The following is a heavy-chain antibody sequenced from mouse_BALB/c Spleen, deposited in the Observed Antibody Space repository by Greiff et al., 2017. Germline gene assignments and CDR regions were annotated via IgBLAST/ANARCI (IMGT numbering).Heavy chain of an antibody. CDR1: GYTFTDYN. V-gene: IGHV1S29*02. J-gene: IGHJ4*01. CDR3: TIRRGGAMDY. D-gene: IGHD1-2*01. Sequence: VQLQQSGPELVKPGASVKISCKASGYTFTDYNMHWVKQSHGKSLEWIGYIYPYNGGTGYNQKFKSKATLTVDNSSSTAYMELRSLTSEDSAVYYCTIRRGGAMDYWGQGTSVTVSS. CDR2: IYPYNGGT.